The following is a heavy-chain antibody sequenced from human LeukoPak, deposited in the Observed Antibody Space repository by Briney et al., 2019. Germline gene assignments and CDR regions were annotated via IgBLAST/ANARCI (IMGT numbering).Heavy chain of an antibody. V-gene: IGHV4-39*01. D-gene: IGHD3-10*01. CDR3: ARSYGSGSSAGY. CDR2: IYYSGGT. J-gene: IGHJ4*02. Sequence: SASLYLSCTVSGGSISSSNYYWGWIRHPPGQGREWSGSIYYSGGTYYKPSLNRRVNIAVDTSKNQFSLKVSTVTAADTAVYYCARSYGSGSSAGYWGQGTLVTVSS. CDR1: GGSISSSNYY.